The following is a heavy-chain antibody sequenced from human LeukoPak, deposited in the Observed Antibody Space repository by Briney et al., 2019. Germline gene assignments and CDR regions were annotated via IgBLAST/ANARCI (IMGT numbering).Heavy chain of an antibody. D-gene: IGHD2-21*02. Sequence: GGSLRLSCTVSGFTFSTYWMSWVRQAPGKGLEWVANIKQDGSERYYEDSVKGRFTISRDNSKSSVYLQMSSLRVEDTAVYYCARHDFASPLYYWGQGTLVTVSS. V-gene: IGHV3-7*01. CDR1: GFTFSTYW. CDR2: IKQDGSER. CDR3: ARHDFASPLYY. J-gene: IGHJ4*02.